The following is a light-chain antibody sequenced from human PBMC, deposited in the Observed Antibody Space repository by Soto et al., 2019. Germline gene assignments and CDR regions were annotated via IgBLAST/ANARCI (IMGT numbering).Light chain of an antibody. V-gene: IGKV3-20*01. Sequence: EIVLTQSPGTLSLSPGERATLSCRASQSLSSTYLAWYQQKPGQAPRLLIYGASNRATGIPVRFSGSGSGTDFTLTINRLEPEDFAVYYCQQYGSSPLTFGQGTKVEIK. J-gene: IGKJ1*01. CDR3: QQYGSSPLT. CDR1: QSLSSTY. CDR2: GAS.